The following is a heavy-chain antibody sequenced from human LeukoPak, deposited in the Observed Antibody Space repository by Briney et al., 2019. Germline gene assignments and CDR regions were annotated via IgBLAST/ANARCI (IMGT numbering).Heavy chain of an antibody. V-gene: IGHV3-23*01. CDR1: GFTFSSYA. D-gene: IGHD4-17*01. Sequence: GGSLRLSCAASGFTFSSYAMSWVRQAPGKGLGWVSAISGSGGSTYYADSMKGRFTISRDNSKNTLYLQMNSLRAEDTAVYYCATMSTGTILWGQGTLVTVSS. J-gene: IGHJ4*02. CDR3: ATMSTGTIL. CDR2: ISGSGGST.